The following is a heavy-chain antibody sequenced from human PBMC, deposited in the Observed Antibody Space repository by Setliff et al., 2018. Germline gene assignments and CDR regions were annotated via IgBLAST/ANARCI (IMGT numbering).Heavy chain of an antibody. CDR2: ISPYNSNT. Sequence: ASVKVSCKASGYTFATFGISWVRQAPGQGLEWMGWISPYNSNTNYAQNFQGRVTMTTDTSTSTAYMELRSLRSDDTAMYYCARDLSTTVMTRSWYYFDYWGQGTLVTVSS. CDR3: ARDLSTTVMTRSWYYFDY. CDR1: GYTFATFG. V-gene: IGHV1-18*01. J-gene: IGHJ4*02. D-gene: IGHD4-17*01.